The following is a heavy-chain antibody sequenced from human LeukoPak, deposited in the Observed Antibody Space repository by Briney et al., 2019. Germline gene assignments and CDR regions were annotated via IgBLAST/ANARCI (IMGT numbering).Heavy chain of an antibody. CDR3: TTGAIAVADPFDY. CDR2: IKSKTDGGAT. D-gene: IGHD6-19*01. CDR1: GFTFSNAW. J-gene: IGHJ4*02. V-gene: IGHV3-15*01. Sequence: GGSLRLSCAASGFTFSNAWMSWVRQAPGKGLEWVGRIKSKTDGGATDYAAPVKGRFTISRDDSKDTLYLQMNSLKTEDTAVYYCTTGAIAVADPFDYWAREPWSPSPQ.